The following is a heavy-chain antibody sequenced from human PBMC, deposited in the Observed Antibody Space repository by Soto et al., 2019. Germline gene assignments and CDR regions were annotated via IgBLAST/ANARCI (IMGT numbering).Heavy chain of an antibody. V-gene: IGHV4-39*01. CDR2: ISYSGGT. CDR1: GGSLSSSSFY. CDR3: ASTDVSSNWHNWFDP. J-gene: IGHJ5*02. Sequence: EKTSETLSLTCTVSGGSLSSSSFYWAWIRQPPGKGLEWIGSISYSGGTYYNPSIESRATLSVDKSQNQFSPKLRSVTAADTAVYYCASTDVSSNWHNWFDPCGQRTLVTVYS. D-gene: IGHD6-13*01.